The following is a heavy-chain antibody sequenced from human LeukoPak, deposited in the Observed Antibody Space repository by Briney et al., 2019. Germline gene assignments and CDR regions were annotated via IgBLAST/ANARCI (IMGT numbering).Heavy chain of an antibody. CDR2: ISSGGANI. CDR3: ARDLGYEGRGFYHYFAY. Sequence: GGSLRLSCAASGFTFSSYSMNWVRQAPGKGLEWVSSISSGGANINYADSVRGRFTISRDNAKNSVYLQVNSLRAEDTAVYYCARDLGYEGRGFYHYFAYWGQGTLVTVSS. V-gene: IGHV3-21*01. D-gene: IGHD3-22*01. J-gene: IGHJ4*02. CDR1: GFTFSSYS.